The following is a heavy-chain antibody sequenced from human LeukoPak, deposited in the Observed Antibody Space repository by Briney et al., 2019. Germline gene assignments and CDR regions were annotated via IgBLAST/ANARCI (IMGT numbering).Heavy chain of an antibody. J-gene: IGHJ4*02. Sequence: GGSLRLSCAASGFTFSDYNMRWIRQAPGKGLEWVSSISRSGSTIYYADSVKGRFSISRDDAQNSLYLQMNNLRAEDTAVYFCARVSSTGYAVSSGLYYWGQGALVTVSS. V-gene: IGHV3-11*01. CDR2: ISRSGSTI. CDR1: GFTFSDYN. D-gene: IGHD3-22*01. CDR3: ARVSSTGYAVSSGLYY.